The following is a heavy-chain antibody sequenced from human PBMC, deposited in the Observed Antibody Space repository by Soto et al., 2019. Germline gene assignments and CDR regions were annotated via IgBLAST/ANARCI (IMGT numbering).Heavy chain of an antibody. CDR3: ARDQGDYGSRYYGMDV. CDR1: GFTFDTFA. Sequence: PGGSLRLSCAASGFTFDTFAIHWVRQTPGKVLEWVALLSYDGYNTYYAASVKGRFTISRDNAKNSLYLQMNSLRAEDTAVYYCARDQGDYGSRYYGMDVWGQGTTVTVSS. D-gene: IGHD4-17*01. V-gene: IGHV3-30-3*01. J-gene: IGHJ6*02. CDR2: LSYDGYNT.